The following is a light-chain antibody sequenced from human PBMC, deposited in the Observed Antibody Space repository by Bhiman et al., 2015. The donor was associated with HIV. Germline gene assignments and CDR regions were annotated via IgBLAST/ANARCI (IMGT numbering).Light chain of an antibody. Sequence: QSVLTQPPSASGTPGQRVTISCSGSSSNIGTNTVNWYQQLPGTAPKLLIYSNNQRPSGVPDRFSGSKSGTSASLAITGLQAEDEADYFCQSYDSGLSALVFGGGTKVTVL. CDR3: QSYDSGLSALV. J-gene: IGLJ1*01. V-gene: IGLV1-44*01. CDR1: SSNIGTNT. CDR2: SNN.